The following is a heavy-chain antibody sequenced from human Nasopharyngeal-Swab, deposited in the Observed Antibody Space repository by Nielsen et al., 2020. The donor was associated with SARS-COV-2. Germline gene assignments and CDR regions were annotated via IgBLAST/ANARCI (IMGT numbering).Heavy chain of an antibody. V-gene: IGHV3-20*01. CDR3: ARDAEQPGDYYYGMDV. Sequence: WIRQPPGKGLEWVSGINWNGGSTDYADSVKGRFTISRDNAKNSLYLQMNSLRAEDTALYHCARDAEQPGDYYYGMDVWGQGTTVTVSS. CDR2: INWNGGST. D-gene: IGHD6-13*01. J-gene: IGHJ6*02.